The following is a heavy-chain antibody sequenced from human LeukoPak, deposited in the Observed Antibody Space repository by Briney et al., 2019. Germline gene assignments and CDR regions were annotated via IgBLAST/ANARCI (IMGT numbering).Heavy chain of an antibody. CDR3: AKDLRFLEWLLAY. Sequence: GGSLRLSCAASGFTFRNYAMSWVRQAPGKGLEWVSAISGSGGSTYYADAVKGRFTISRDNSKNTLYLQMNSLRAEDTALYYCAKDLRFLEWLLAYWGQGTLVTVSS. V-gene: IGHV3-23*01. D-gene: IGHD3-3*01. CDR1: GFTFRNYA. J-gene: IGHJ4*02. CDR2: ISGSGGST.